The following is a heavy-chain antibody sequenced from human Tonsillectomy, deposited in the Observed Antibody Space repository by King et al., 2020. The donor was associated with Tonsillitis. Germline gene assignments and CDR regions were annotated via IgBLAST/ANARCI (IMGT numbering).Heavy chain of an antibody. CDR3: AREGAARPADY. CDR1: GFTFRDYY. Sequence: VQLVESGGGLVKPGGSLRLSCTASGFTFRDYYMTWIRQAPGKGLEWVSYISSSSTYTNYADSVRGRFTISRDNAKNSLFLQMNSLRAEDMAVYFCAREGAARPADYWGQGTLVTVSS. J-gene: IGHJ4*02. V-gene: IGHV3-11*06. D-gene: IGHD6-6*01. CDR2: ISSSSTYT.